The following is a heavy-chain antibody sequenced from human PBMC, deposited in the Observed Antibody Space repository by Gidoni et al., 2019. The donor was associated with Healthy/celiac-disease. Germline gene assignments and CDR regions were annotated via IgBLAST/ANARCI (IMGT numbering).Heavy chain of an antibody. Sequence: VQLLESGGGLVQPGGSLRLSCAAPGFTFSSYAMSWVRPAPGKGLEWVSAISGSGGSTYYADSVKGRFTISRDNSKNTLYLQMNSLRAEDTAVYYCAKDQGNSYNAFDIWGQGTMVTVSS. D-gene: IGHD5-18*01. V-gene: IGHV3-23*01. CDR3: AKDQGNSYNAFDI. CDR1: GFTFSSYA. CDR2: ISGSGGST. J-gene: IGHJ3*02.